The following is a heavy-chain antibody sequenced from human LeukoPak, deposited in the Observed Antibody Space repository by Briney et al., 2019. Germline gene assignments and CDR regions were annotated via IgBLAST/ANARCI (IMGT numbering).Heavy chain of an antibody. J-gene: IGHJ4*02. CDR1: GYSFSTNW. V-gene: IGHV5-51*01. CDR3: ARGESLVRGLIDY. Sequence: GESLKISCKGSGYSFSTNWIAWVRQTPGKGLEGMGIIYPADSDTRYSPSFQGKVTISADNSISTAYLQWSSLKASDTAMYYCARGESLVRGLIDYWGQGTLVTVSS. D-gene: IGHD3-10*01. CDR2: IYPADSDT.